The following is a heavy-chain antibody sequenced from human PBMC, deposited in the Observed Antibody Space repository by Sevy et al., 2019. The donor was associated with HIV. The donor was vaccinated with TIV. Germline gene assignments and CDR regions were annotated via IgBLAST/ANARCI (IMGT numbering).Heavy chain of an antibody. CDR3: XXXXXXXXXXXXXXCNHPDD. V-gene: IGHV3-11*01. CDR1: GFIFSDYY. Sequence: EGSLRLSCAASGFIFSDYYMNWIRQAPGKGLEYVSYISSSGSTVDYADSVKGRFTISRDNDKNSLFLQMNSLRAEDXXXXXXXXXXXXXXXXXXXXCNHPDDWGQGTLVTVSS. CDR2: ISSSGSTV. J-gene: IGHJ4*02.